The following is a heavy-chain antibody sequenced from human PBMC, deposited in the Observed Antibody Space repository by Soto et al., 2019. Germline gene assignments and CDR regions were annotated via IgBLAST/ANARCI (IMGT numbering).Heavy chain of an antibody. J-gene: IGHJ6*02. CDR1: GGSISISNW. V-gene: IGHV4-4*02. Sequence: SETLSLTCAIYGGSISISNWLGWVLQPPVKGLEWIVEIYHSGSTNYNPSLKSRVTISVDKSKNQFSLKLSSVTAADTAVYYCARGNLSPWYYYYGMDVWGQGTTVTVSS. CDR3: ARGNLSPWYYYYGMDV. CDR2: IYHSGST. D-gene: IGHD4-4*01.